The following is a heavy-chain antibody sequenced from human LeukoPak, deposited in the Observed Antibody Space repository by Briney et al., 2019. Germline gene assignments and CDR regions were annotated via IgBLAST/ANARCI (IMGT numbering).Heavy chain of an antibody. V-gene: IGHV3-23*01. CDR2: ISGSGGST. Sequence: PGGSLRLSCEGSGFSFSGYWMNWARQAPGKGLEWVSAISGSGGSTYYADSVRGRFTISRDNSKNTLYLQMNSLRAEDTAVYYCAKAPTRIAVAAHFDYWGQGTLVTVSS. CDR1: GFSFSGYW. J-gene: IGHJ4*02. CDR3: AKAPTRIAVAAHFDY. D-gene: IGHD6-19*01.